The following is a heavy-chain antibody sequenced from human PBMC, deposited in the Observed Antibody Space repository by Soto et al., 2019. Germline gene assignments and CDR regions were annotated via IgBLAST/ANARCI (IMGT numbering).Heavy chain of an antibody. V-gene: IGHV5-51*01. J-gene: IGHJ4*02. D-gene: IGHD6-13*01. Sequence: GESLKISCQSSGYTFSNFWIGWVRQLPGKGLEWMGIIYPGDHETRYSPSFHGKVTISADRSINTAYLQWNSLEASDTAFYFCARSPRSSPYFDPWGLGTLVTVSS. CDR1: GYTFSNFW. CDR3: ARSPRSSPYFDP. CDR2: IYPGDHET.